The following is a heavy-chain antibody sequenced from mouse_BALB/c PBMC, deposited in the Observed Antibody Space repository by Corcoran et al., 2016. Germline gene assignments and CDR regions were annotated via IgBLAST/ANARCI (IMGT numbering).Heavy chain of an antibody. CDR3: AREVPGGNPFDY. CDR1: GYTFTSYV. CDR2: IYPYNDDT. V-gene: IGHV1S136*01. D-gene: IGHD2-1*01. Sequence: EVQLQQSGPELVKPGASVKMSCKASGYTFTSYVIHWVKQKPGQGLEWIGYIYPYNDDTKYSEKFKGKATLTSDKSSSTAYMERASLTTEDSAVYSCAREVPGGNPFDYWGQGTTLTVSS. J-gene: IGHJ2*01.